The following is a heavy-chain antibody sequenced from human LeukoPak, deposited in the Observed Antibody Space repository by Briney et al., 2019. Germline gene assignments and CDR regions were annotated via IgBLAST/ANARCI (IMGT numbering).Heavy chain of an antibody. CDR1: GGTFSSYA. Sequence: ASVKVSRKASGGTFSSYAISWVRQAPGQGLEWMGRIIPILGIANYAQKFQGRVTITADKSTSTAYMELSSLRSEDTAVYYCARDVAVAGTSSDAFDIWGQGTMVTVSS. CDR2: IIPILGIA. D-gene: IGHD6-19*01. CDR3: ARDVAVAGTSSDAFDI. J-gene: IGHJ3*02. V-gene: IGHV1-69*04.